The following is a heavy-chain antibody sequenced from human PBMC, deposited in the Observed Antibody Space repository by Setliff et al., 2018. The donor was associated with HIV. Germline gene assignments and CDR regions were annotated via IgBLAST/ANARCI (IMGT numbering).Heavy chain of an antibody. D-gene: IGHD3-22*01. CDR3: ARDYSPTFYYYDSSGTFDY. CDR2: INTETGNP. Sequence: ASVKVSCKASGYTLTTFGISWVRQVPGQGLEWMGWINTETGNPMYAQGRVTITADESTSTAYMELSSLRSEDTAVYYCARDYSPTFYYYDSSGTFDYWGQGTLVTVSS. CDR1: GYTLTTFG. V-gene: IGHV1-18*01. J-gene: IGHJ4*02.